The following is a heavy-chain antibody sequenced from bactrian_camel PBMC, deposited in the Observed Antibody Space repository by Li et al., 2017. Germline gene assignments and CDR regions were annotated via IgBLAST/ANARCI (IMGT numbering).Heavy chain of an antibody. CDR2: THARKGVT. J-gene: IGHJ4*01. V-gene: IGHV3S54*01. Sequence: HVQLVESGGGSVQTGGSLKLSCTVRTGLTHQYCMAWFRQVPGKQREGVAVTHARKGVTYVDDSVKGRFTISVSREYTVNALYLQMNNLKPEDSAMYYCAADGRPSGGSCYWQQDQFAYWGQGTQVTVS. CDR1: TGLTHQYC. CDR3: AADGRPSGGSCYWQQDQFAY. D-gene: IGHD2*01.